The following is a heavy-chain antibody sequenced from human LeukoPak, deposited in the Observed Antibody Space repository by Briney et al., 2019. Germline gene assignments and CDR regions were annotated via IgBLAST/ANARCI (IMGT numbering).Heavy chain of an antibody. D-gene: IGHD6-19*01. J-gene: IGHJ4*02. Sequence: PGRSLRLSCAASGFTFDDYAMHWVRHAPGKGLEWVSGIGWNSGGIVYADSVKGRFTISRDNAKNSLYLQMNSLRAEDTALYYCAKAVAVAGPYFDYWGQGTLVTVSS. CDR3: AKAVAVAGPYFDY. CDR2: IGWNSGGI. CDR1: GFTFDDYA. V-gene: IGHV3-9*01.